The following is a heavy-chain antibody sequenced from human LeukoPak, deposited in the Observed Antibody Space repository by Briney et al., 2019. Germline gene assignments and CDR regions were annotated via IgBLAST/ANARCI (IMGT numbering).Heavy chain of an antibody. CDR3: ERTADYGDYALDY. V-gene: IGHV3-11*06. J-gene: IGHJ4*02. CDR1: GFTFSDYY. D-gene: IGHD4-17*01. Sequence: GGSLRLSCAASGFTFSDYYMSWLRQAPGKGLEWVSSISSISSYIYYADSVKGRFTISRDNAKNSLYLKMNSLGAEDTAVYYCERTADYGDYALDYWGQGTLVTVSS. CDR2: ISSISSYI.